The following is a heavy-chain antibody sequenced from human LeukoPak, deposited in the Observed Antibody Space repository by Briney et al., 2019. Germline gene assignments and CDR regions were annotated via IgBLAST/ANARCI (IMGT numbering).Heavy chain of an antibody. CDR2: ISAYNGNT. D-gene: IGHD1-26*01. CDR1: GYTFTSYA. V-gene: IGHV1-18*04. CDR3: ARQVWDVGFDY. Sequence: GASVKVSCKASGYTFTSYAISWVRQAPGQGLEWMGWISAYNGNTNYAQKLQGRVTMTTDTSTSTAYMERRSVRSDDTAVYYCARQVWDVGFDYWGQGTLVTVSS. J-gene: IGHJ4*02.